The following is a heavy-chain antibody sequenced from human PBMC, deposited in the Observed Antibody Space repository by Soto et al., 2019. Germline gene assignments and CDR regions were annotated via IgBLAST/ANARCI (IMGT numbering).Heavy chain of an antibody. Sequence: QLRLQESGPGLVKPSETLSLTCTISGASVSTSTYHWGWMRQPPGKGLEWIGTVYYDGSPYYNPSLKSRVTISVDTSMNQFSLKVTSVTAADTAVYYCARHGAAVLYYYGMDVWGQGTTVTVSS. J-gene: IGHJ6*02. D-gene: IGHD6-13*01. CDR2: VYYDGSP. CDR3: ARHGAAVLYYYGMDV. V-gene: IGHV4-39*01. CDR1: GASVSTSTYH.